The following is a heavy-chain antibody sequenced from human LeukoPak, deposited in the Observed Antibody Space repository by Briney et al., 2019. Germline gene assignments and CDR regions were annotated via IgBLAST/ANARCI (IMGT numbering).Heavy chain of an antibody. D-gene: IGHD2-15*01. V-gene: IGHV1-69*04. CDR1: GCTFSSYA. Sequence: GASVKVSCKASGCTFSSYAISWVRQPPGQGLEWMGRIIPILGIANYAQKFQGRLTITADKSTSTAYMELSRRRSEDTAVYYWARDPTPKDCSGGSCYEAVNYWGQGTLVTVSS. CDR2: IIPILGIA. CDR3: ARDPTPKDCSGGSCYEAVNY. J-gene: IGHJ4*02.